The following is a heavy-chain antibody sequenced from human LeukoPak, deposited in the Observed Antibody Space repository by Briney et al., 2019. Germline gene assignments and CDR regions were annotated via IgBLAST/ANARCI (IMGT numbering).Heavy chain of an antibody. CDR1: GYTFTGYY. CDR3: ARENGDYGFDP. V-gene: IGHV1-46*01. D-gene: IGHD4-17*01. Sequence: ASVKVSCKASGYTFTGYYMHWVRQAPGQGLEWMGIINPSGGSTSYAQKFQGRVTMTRDMSTSTVYMELSSLRSEDTAVYYCARENGDYGFDPWGQGTLVTVSS. J-gene: IGHJ5*02. CDR2: INPSGGST.